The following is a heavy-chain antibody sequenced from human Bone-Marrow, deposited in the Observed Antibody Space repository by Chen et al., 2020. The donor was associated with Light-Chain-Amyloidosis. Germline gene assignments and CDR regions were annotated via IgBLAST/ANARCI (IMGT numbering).Heavy chain of an antibody. V-gene: IGHV3-30*18. D-gene: IGHD3-22*01. CDR3: AKDLFFASVFCYVFDY. CDR2: RSNDGVSE. Sequence: QVQLVESGGGVVQPGTSLRLSCAASGFTFSTYGIHWVRQAPGKGLEWVAVRSNDGVSEYYGDSVKGRFTISRDNSKSTLYLQMHSLRAEDTAVYYCAKDLFFASVFCYVFDYWGQGTLVTVSS. CDR1: GFTFSTYG. J-gene: IGHJ4*02.